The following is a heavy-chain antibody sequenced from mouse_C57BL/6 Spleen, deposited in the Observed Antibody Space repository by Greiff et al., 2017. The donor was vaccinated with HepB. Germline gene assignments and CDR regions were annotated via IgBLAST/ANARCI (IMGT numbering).Heavy chain of an antibody. J-gene: IGHJ4*01. CDR3: ARGRSTVVATRNYAMDY. V-gene: IGHV1-61*01. D-gene: IGHD1-1*01. CDR2: IYPSDSDT. Sequence: QVQLQQPGAELVRPGSSVKLSCKASGYTFTSYWMDWVKQRPGQGLEWIGNIYPSDSDTHYNQKFKDKATLTVDKSSSTAYMQLSSLTSEDSAVYYCARGRSTVVATRNYAMDYWGQGTSVTVSS. CDR1: GYTFTSYW.